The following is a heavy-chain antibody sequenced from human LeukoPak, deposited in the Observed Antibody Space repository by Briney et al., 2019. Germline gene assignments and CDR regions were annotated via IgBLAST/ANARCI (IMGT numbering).Heavy chain of an antibody. V-gene: IGHV1-2*02. CDR3: ARGPAKITMIVVATLDY. Sequence: GASVKVSCKASGYTFTGYYMHWVRQAPGQGLEWMGWINPNSGGTNYAQKFQGRVTMTRDTSISTAYMEMRSLRSDDTAVYYCARGPAKITMIVVATLDYWGQGTLVAVSS. CDR1: GYTFTGYY. CDR2: INPNSGGT. J-gene: IGHJ4*02. D-gene: IGHD3-22*01.